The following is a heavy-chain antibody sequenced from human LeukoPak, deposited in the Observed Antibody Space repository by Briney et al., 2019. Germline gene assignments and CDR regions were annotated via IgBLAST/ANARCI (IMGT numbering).Heavy chain of an antibody. D-gene: IGHD3-16*02. Sequence: SETLSLTCTVSGGSIGTYSWNWIRQPPGKGLEWIGYIYYSGTTNYNPSLKSRVTISVDTSKNQFSLKLSSVTAADTAVYYCARGPYDYVWGSYRHNPFDYWGQGTLVTVSS. V-gene: IGHV4-59*01. J-gene: IGHJ4*02. CDR3: ARGPYDYVWGSYRHNPFDY. CDR1: GGSIGTYS. CDR2: IYYSGTT.